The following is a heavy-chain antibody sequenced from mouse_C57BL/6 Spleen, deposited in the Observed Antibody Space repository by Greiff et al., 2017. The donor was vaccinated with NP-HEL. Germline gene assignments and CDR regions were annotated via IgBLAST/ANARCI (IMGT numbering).Heavy chain of an antibody. J-gene: IGHJ4*01. CDR2: INPNNGGT. CDR1: GYTFTDYY. V-gene: IGHV1-26*01. Sequence: EVQLQQSGPELVKPGASVKISCKASGYTFTDYYMNWVKQSHGKSLEWIGDINPNNGGTSYNQKFKGKATLTVDKSSSTAYMELRSLTSEDSAVYYCARGHDYARDEWGQGTSVTVSS. CDR3: ARGHDYARDE.